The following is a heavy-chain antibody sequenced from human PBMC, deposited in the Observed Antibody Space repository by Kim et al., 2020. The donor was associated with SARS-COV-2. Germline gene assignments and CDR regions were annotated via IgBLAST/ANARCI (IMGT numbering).Heavy chain of an antibody. V-gene: IGHV4-34*01. CDR2: INHSGST. J-gene: IGHJ5*02. D-gene: IGHD2-15*01. CDR1: GGSFSGYY. Sequence: SETLSLTCAVYGGSFSGYYWSWIRQPPGKGLEWIGEINHSGSTNYNPSLKSRVTISVDTSKNQFSLKLSSVTAADTAVYYCARERVVVAAKNWFDPWGQGPLVTVS. CDR3: ARERVVVAAKNWFDP.